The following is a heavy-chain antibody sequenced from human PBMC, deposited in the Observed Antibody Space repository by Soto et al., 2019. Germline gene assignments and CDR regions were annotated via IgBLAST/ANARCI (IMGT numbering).Heavy chain of an antibody. V-gene: IGHV3-30*18. J-gene: IGHJ4*02. CDR3: AKETYSGPLDY. Sequence: QVELVESGGGVVQPGRSLRLSCAASGFTFSNNGMHWVRQAPGKGLEWVAVISYDGSNKYYPDSVKGRFTISRDNSKNTLYLQMNSLSAEDTAVYYCAKETYSGPLDYWGQGTLVTVSS. CDR1: GFTFSNNG. CDR2: ISYDGSNK. D-gene: IGHD2-15*01.